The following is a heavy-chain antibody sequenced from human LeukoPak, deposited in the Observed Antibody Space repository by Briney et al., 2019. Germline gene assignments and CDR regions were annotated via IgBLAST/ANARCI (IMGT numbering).Heavy chain of an antibody. D-gene: IGHD1-26*01. J-gene: IGHJ4*02. V-gene: IGHV3-23*01. Sequence: GGSLRLSCAASGFPFTTSAMSWVRQTPGKGLEWVSAISAGGGLTNYADSVRGRFTISRDNSKNAVYLYMNSLRAEDTAVYYCARRATTREFDFWGQGTLVTVSS. CDR1: GFPFTTSA. CDR2: ISAGGGLT. CDR3: ARRATTREFDF.